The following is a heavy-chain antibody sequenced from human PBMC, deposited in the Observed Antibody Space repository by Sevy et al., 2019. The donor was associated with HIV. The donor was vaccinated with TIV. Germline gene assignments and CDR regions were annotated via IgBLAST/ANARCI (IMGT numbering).Heavy chain of an antibody. CDR3: ARARYSSSSKNYYDYGIDV. CDR1: GFTFSSYW. J-gene: IGHJ6*02. Sequence: GGSLRLSCAASGFTFSSYWLSWVRQGPGKGLGWVANVKQDGSGKYYLDSVKGRCTTSRDNAKNSLYLQMNSLRAEDTAVYYCARARYSSSSKNYYDYGIDVWGQGTTVTVSS. D-gene: IGHD6-6*01. CDR2: VKQDGSGK. V-gene: IGHV3-7*01.